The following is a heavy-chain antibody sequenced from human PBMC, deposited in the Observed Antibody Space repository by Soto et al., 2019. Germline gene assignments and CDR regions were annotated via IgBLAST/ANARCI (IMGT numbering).Heavy chain of an antibody. Sequence: QVQLQESGPGLVKPSETLSLTCTVSSGSIINYYWSWIRQPPGKGLEWIGFIYYSGSTNYHSFLTRRVTMSVDMSRQQLSLKLISVTAADTGVYYCASRLTLATTTGEAFDLWGQGTMVTVSS. D-gene: IGHD4-17*01. CDR3: ASRLTLATTTGEAFDL. CDR1: SGSIINYY. J-gene: IGHJ3*01. V-gene: IGHV4-59*01. CDR2: IYYSGST.